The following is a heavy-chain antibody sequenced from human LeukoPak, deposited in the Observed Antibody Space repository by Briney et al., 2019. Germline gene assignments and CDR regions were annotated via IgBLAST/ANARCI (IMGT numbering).Heavy chain of an antibody. D-gene: IGHD6-19*01. J-gene: IGHJ4*02. CDR2: IYSSGST. CDR1: GGSMSSYY. CDR3: ARQYSSLSSYDY. V-gene: IGHV4-4*07. Sequence: PSETLSLTCTVSGGSMSSYYWSWIRQPAGKGLEWIGRIYSSGSTNYNPSLKSRVTMSVDTSKNQVSLKLSSVTAADTAVYYCARQYSSLSSYDYWGQGTLVTVSS.